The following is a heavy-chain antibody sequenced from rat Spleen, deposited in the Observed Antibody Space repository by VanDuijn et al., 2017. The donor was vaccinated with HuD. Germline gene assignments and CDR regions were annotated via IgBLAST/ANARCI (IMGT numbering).Heavy chain of an antibody. D-gene: IGHD4-3*01. CDR1: GFTFNNYG. CDR2: ISPSGVT. V-gene: IGHV5-29*01. Sequence: EVQLVESDGGLVQPGRSLKLSCAASGFTFNNYGMAWVRQAPTKGLEWVATISPSGVTYYRDSVKGRFTVSRENTERTLYLLVDSLRSEDTATYYCVRQDTSGYSNWFAYWGQGTLVTVSS. CDR3: VRQDTSGYSNWFAY. J-gene: IGHJ3*01.